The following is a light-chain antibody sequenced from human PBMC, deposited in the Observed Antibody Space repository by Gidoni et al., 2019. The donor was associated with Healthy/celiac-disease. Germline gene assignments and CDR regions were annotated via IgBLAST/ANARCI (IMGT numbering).Light chain of an antibody. CDR1: QSNSSY. CDR3: QLSYSTPLT. J-gene: IGKJ4*01. Sequence: DIQLTQSPSSLSASVGDRVIITCRPSQSNSSYLKWYHQKPGKNPKLLIYAASSLQSVVPSRFIGGAAGTDFTLTISSLQPEGFATFYCQLSYSTPLTFGGGTKVEIK. CDR2: AAS. V-gene: IGKV1-39*01.